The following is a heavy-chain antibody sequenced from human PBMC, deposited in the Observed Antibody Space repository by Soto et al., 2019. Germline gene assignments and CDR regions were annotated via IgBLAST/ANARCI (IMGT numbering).Heavy chain of an antibody. CDR1: VFPYSSYG. J-gene: IGHJ6*02. CDR2: IWYDGSNK. CDR3: ARDITLTYDFLSGSVEQYFMYV. V-gene: IGHV3-33*01. Sequence: GGSLRLSCAVSVFPYSSYGMLWVRQAPGKGRECVALIWYDGSNKYYADSVKRRFTISRDNSKNTLYLQMNSLSAEETAVYYCARDITLTYDFLSGSVEQYFMYVWGQGTTVTVFS. D-gene: IGHD3-3*01.